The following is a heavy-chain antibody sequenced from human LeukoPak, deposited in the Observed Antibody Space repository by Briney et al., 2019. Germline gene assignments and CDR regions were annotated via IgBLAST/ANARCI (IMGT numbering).Heavy chain of an antibody. Sequence: GGSLRLSCAASGFTFSSYAMSWVRQAPGKGLEWVSAISGSGGSTYYADSVKGRFTISRDNAKNSLYLQMNSLRAEDTAVYYCARAAYCSGGSCSDYWGQGTLVTVSS. CDR1: GFTFSSYA. CDR3: ARAAYCSGGSCSDY. CDR2: ISGSGGST. V-gene: IGHV3-23*01. J-gene: IGHJ4*02. D-gene: IGHD2-15*01.